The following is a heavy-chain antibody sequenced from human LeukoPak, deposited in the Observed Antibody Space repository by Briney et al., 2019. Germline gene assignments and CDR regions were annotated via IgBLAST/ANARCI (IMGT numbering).Heavy chain of an antibody. D-gene: IGHD3-22*01. Sequence: ASVKVSCKASGYTFTGYYMHWVRQAPGQGLEWMGWINPNSGGTNYAQKFQGRVTMTRDTSISTAYMELSRLRSDDTAVYYCARDHQYYYDSSGYPDYWGQGTLVTVSS. V-gene: IGHV1-2*02. CDR2: INPNSGGT. CDR3: ARDHQYYYDSSGYPDY. CDR1: GYTFTGYY. J-gene: IGHJ4*02.